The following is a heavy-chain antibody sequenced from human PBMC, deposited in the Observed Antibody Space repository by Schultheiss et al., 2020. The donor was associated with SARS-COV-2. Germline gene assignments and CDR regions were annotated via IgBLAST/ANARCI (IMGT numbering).Heavy chain of an antibody. CDR2: ISYDGSNK. D-gene: IGHD2-2*01. V-gene: IGHV3-30*04. CDR1: GFNFGSYA. Sequence: LKISCAGSGFNFGSYAIHWVRQAPGRGLEWVAVISYDGSNKYYADSVKGRFTISRDNSKNTLYLQMNSLRAEDTAVYYCARDNMYCSRTTCYYGFHYNMDVWGKGTTVTVSS. J-gene: IGHJ6*03. CDR3: ARDNMYCSRTTCYYGFHYNMDV.